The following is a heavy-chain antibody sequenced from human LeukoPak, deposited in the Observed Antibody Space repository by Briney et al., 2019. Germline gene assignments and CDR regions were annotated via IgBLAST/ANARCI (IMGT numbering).Heavy chain of an antibody. D-gene: IGHD2-15*01. CDR2: INTDTGKP. Sequence: ASVEVPCKASGYTFSRYAINWVRQAPGQGLEWVGWINTDTGKPAYAQDFTGRFVFSLDTSVSTAYLQISSLKAEDTAVYYCARPSGYCSDGDCYPDYWGQGTLVTVSS. CDR1: GYTFSRYA. CDR3: ARPSGYCSDGDCYPDY. J-gene: IGHJ4*02. V-gene: IGHV7-4-1*02.